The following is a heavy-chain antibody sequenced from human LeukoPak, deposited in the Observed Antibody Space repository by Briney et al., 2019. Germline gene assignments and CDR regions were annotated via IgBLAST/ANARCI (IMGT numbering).Heavy chain of an antibody. CDR2: IGGGSGRT. D-gene: IGHD3-22*01. CDR3: ARGHYYDSSGYYFDS. Sequence: GASVKVSCKASGYSFTSHVIHWLRQAPGQRFEWMGWIGGGSGRTNYSQTFQDRVTITRDTSATTSYLELSSLRYEDTAIFYCARGHYYDSSGYYFDSWGQGTLVTASS. J-gene: IGHJ4*02. V-gene: IGHV1-3*01. CDR1: GYSFTSHV.